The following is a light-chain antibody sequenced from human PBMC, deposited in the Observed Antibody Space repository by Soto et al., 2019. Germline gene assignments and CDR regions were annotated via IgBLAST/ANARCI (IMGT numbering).Light chain of an antibody. Sequence: EIGVTQSPATLSVSPGERATLSCRASQSVSSKLAWYQQKPGQAPRLLIYGASTRATGIPARFSGSGSGTEFTLTISSLQSEDFAVYYCQQYNNWPITFGQGTRLEI. CDR3: QQYNNWPIT. CDR1: QSVSSK. V-gene: IGKV3-15*01. J-gene: IGKJ5*01. CDR2: GAS.